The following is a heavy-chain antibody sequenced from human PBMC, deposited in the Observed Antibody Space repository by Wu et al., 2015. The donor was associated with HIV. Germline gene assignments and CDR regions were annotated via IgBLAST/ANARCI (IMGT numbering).Heavy chain of an antibody. CDR1: GYRFTGHG. Sequence: QVQLVQSGTEVKKPGASVKVSCKASGYRFTGHGVSWVRQAPGQGLEWMGWISTYNGNKNYAQKFQGRVSMTTETSTNTAYMELRNLRSDDTAVYYCARGRFRYCSSSSCSWHAFDIWGQGTMVTVSS. CDR2: ISTYNGNK. V-gene: IGHV1-18*01. CDR3: ARGRFRYCSSSSCSWHAFDI. J-gene: IGHJ3*02. D-gene: IGHD2-2*01.